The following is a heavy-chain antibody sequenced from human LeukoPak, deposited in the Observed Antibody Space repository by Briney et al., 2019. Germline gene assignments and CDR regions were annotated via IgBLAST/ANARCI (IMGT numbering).Heavy chain of an antibody. CDR2: IGGSNGIT. CDR3: ARNENSGWGYFDY. J-gene: IGHJ4*02. CDR1: RFTFNSYA. Sequence: GGSLRLSCAASRFTFNSYAMSWVRQTPGKGLEWVSVIGGSNGITFYVGSVKGRFTISRDNSKDTLYLQMNSLRAEDTAVYYCARNENSGWGYFDYWGQGTLVTVSS. D-gene: IGHD5-12*01. V-gene: IGHV3-23*01.